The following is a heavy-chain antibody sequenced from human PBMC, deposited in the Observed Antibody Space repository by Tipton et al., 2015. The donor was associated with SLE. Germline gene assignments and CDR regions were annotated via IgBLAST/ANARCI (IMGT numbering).Heavy chain of an antibody. CDR1: GFSFSNYW. Sequence: GSLRLSCAASGFSFSNYWMHWVRQAPGKGLVWVSRINSDGSSTSYADSVKGRFTISRDNSKNTLYLQMNSLRAEDTAVYYCLVGIHFGYWGQGTLVTVSS. D-gene: IGHD2-21*01. CDR2: INSDGSST. J-gene: IGHJ4*02. V-gene: IGHV3-74*01. CDR3: LVGIHFGY.